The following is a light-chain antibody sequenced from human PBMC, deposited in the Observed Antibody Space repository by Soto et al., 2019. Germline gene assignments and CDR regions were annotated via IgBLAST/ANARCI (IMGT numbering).Light chain of an antibody. Sequence: EIVLTQSPGTLSFSPGERATLSCRASQSVSSSYLTWYQQKPGQAPRLLIYGASGRATGIPDRFSGSGSGTDVTITISRLEPEDVAVYYCQQYGYTLFTFGPGTKVDIK. J-gene: IGKJ3*01. CDR3: QQYGYTLFT. CDR2: GAS. CDR1: QSVSSSY. V-gene: IGKV3-20*01.